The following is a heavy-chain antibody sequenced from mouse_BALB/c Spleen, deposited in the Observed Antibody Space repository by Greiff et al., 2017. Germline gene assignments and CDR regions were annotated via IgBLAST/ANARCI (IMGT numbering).Heavy chain of an antibody. CDR2: ISYDGSN. D-gene: IGHD2-4*01. CDR1: GYSITSGYY. CDR3: ARRDDYLYAMDY. J-gene: IGHJ4*01. Sequence: EESGPGLVKPSQSLSLTCSVTGYSITSGYYWNWIRQFPGNKLEWMGYISYDGSNNYNPSLKNRISITRDTSKNQFFLKLNSVTTEDTATYYCARRDDYLYAMDYWGQGTSVTVSS. V-gene: IGHV3-6*02.